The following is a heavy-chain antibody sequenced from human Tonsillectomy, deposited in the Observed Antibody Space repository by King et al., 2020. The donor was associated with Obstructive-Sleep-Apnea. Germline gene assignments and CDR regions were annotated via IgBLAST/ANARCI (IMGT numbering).Heavy chain of an antibody. V-gene: IGHV4-31*03. Sequence: VQLQESGPGLVKPSQTLSLICTVSGDSITRGEYFWSWIRQHPGKGLEWIGHIYNTGTTHYSPSLKSRFTISLATSKNQFSLNLISLTAADTAVYYCAREEVYYDYIWGGDRFTRGSDWGQGTLVTVSS. D-gene: IGHD3-16*02. CDR2: IYNTGTT. CDR1: GDSITRGEYF. CDR3: AREEVYYDYIWGGDRFTRGSD. J-gene: IGHJ4*02.